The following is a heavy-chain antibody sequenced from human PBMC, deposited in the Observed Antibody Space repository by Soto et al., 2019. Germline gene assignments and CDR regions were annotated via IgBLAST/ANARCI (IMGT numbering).Heavy chain of an antibody. J-gene: IGHJ6*02. Sequence: QLQLQESGPGLVKPSETLSLTCTVSGGSISSSSYYWGWIRQPPGKGLEWIGSIYYSGSTYYNPSLKSRVTISVDTSKNQFSLKLSSVTAADTAVYYCARHNWNDEHYGMDVWGQGTTVTVSS. CDR2: IYYSGST. CDR1: GGSISSSSYY. V-gene: IGHV4-39*01. CDR3: ARHNWNDEHYGMDV. D-gene: IGHD1-20*01.